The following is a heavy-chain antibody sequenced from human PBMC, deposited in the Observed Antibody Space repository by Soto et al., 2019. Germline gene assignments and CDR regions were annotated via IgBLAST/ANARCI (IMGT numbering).Heavy chain of an antibody. J-gene: IGHJ4*02. D-gene: IGHD3-9*01. Sequence: PGGSLRLSCEGSGFVFSRFGMHWVRQAPGKGLEWVAVIWYDGENKYYGDSVKGRFTISRDNSKNSLYLQMNSLRAEDTAVYYCARGGELVTYYDILTGTFDYWGQGTLVTVS. CDR1: GFVFSRFG. V-gene: IGHV3-33*08. CDR3: ARGGELVTYYDILTGTFDY. CDR2: IWYDGENK.